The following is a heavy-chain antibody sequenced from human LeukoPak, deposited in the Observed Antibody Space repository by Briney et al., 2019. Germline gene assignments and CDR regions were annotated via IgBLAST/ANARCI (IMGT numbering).Heavy chain of an antibody. Sequence: GGSLRLSCAASGFTFSSYGMSWVRQAPGKGPEWVSAISGSGGSTYYADSVKGRFTIARDTSKNTLYLQMNSLRAEDTAVYYCATDKLGGSGSLDYWGQGTLVTVSS. J-gene: IGHJ4*02. D-gene: IGHD3-10*01. CDR3: ATDKLGGSGSLDY. CDR1: GFTFSSYG. CDR2: ISGSGGST. V-gene: IGHV3-23*01.